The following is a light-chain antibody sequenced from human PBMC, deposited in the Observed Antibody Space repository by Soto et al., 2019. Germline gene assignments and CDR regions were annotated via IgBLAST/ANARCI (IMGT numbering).Light chain of an antibody. CDR3: SSYAGSNNPVV. V-gene: IGLV2-8*01. Sequence: QSALTQPPSASGSPGQSVTISCTGTSSDVGGYNYVSWYQQHPGKAPKLMIYEVSKRPSGVPDRFSGSNSGNTASLPVSGLQAEDEADYYCSSYAGSNNPVVFGGGTQLTVL. CDR1: SSDVGGYNY. J-gene: IGLJ2*01. CDR2: EVS.